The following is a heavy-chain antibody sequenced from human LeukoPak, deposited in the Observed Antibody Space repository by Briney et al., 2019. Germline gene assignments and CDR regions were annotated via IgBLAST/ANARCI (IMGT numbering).Heavy chain of an antibody. V-gene: IGHV4-34*01. CDR1: GGSFSGYY. CDR3: ARVRYNWNGGYFDD. J-gene: IGHJ4*02. D-gene: IGHD1-20*01. Sequence: PSETLSLTCAVYGGSFSGYYWSWLRPPPGEGLQWIGGINHSGSTNDNPSLKSRFTISVDTSKNQFSLKLSSVTDADTAVYYCARVRYNWNGGYFDDWGQGTLVTVSS. CDR2: INHSGST.